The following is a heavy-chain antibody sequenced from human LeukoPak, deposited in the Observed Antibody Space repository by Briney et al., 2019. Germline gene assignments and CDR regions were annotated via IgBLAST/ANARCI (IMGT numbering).Heavy chain of an antibody. CDR3: ANRERYSYGAGDY. J-gene: IGHJ4*02. CDR1: GFTFSSYA. Sequence: GGSLRLSCAASGFTFSSYAMSWVRQAPGKGLEWVSAIGGSGGSTYYADSVKGRFTISRDNSKNTLYLQMNGLRAEDTAVYYCANRERYSYGAGDYWGRGTLVTVSS. D-gene: IGHD5-18*01. CDR2: IGGSGGST. V-gene: IGHV3-23*01.